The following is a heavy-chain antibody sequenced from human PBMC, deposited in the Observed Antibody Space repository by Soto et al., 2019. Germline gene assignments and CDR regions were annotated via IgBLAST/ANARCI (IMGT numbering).Heavy chain of an antibody. CDR3: ARVQSGYDFAY. V-gene: IGHV1-18*01. CDR1: GYTFTSYG. Sequence: QVQLVQSGAEVKKPGASVKVSCKASGYTFTSYGISWVRQARGQGLEWMGWISANNGNTHYAQKLQGRVTMTTDTSTSTAYMELRSPRSDHTAVYYCARVQSGYDFAYWGQGTLVTVSS. D-gene: IGHD5-12*01. CDR2: ISANNGNT. J-gene: IGHJ4*02.